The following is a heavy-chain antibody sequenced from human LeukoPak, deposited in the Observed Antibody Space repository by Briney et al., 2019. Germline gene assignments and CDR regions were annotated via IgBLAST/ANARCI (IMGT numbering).Heavy chain of an antibody. J-gene: IGHJ4*02. V-gene: IGHV1-69*05. CDR1: RGTFTSYA. Sequence: SVKVSCKASRGTFTSYAISWVRQAPAQGVEWMGRIIPIFGITNYAQMFQGRVTITTAESTTTAYMEVTSLRSKDTAVYYCARDQDYGAYGLDYWGQGTLVTVSS. CDR2: IIPIFGIT. D-gene: IGHD4/OR15-4a*01. CDR3: ARDQDYGAYGLDY.